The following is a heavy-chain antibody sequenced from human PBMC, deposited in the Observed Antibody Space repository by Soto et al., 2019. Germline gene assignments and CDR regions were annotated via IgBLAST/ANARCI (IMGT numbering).Heavy chain of an antibody. D-gene: IGHD2-8*01. CDR1: GYTFTGYY. J-gene: IGHJ5*02. Sequence: ASVKVSCKASGYTFTGYYMHWVRQAPGQGLEWMGWINPNSGGTNYAQKFQGWVTMTRDTSISTAYMELSRLRSDDTAVYYCARAGGHCTNGVYYNGFDPWSQGTLVTVSS. CDR3: ARAGGHCTNGVYYNGFDP. CDR2: INPNSGGT. V-gene: IGHV1-2*04.